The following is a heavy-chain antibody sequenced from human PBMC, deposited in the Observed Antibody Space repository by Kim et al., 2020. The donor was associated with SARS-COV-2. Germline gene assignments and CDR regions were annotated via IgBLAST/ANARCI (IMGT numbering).Heavy chain of an antibody. V-gene: IGHV5-51*01. Sequence: YSPSLQGQVTISADNSISTAYLQWSSLKASDTAMYYCARHDGGRGGYFDYWGQGTLVTVSS. CDR3: ARHDGGRGGYFDY. D-gene: IGHD3-3*01. J-gene: IGHJ4*02.